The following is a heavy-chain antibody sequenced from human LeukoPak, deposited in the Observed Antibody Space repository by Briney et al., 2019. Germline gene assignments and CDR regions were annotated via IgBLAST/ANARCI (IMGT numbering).Heavy chain of an antibody. Sequence: SETLSLTCTVSGGSISSSSYYWGWIRQPPGKGLEWIGRIYTSGITNYNPSLKSRVTISVDTSKNQFSLKLTSVTASDTAVYYCARLPDPWGQGTLVTVSS. J-gene: IGHJ5*02. V-gene: IGHV4-61*02. CDR1: GGSISSSSYY. CDR3: ARLPDP. CDR2: IYTSGIT.